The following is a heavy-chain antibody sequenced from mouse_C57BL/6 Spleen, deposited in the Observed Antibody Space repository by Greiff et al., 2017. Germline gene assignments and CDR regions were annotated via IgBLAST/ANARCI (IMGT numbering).Heavy chain of an antibody. J-gene: IGHJ4*01. CDR3: ARTRLSYYAMDY. CDR1: GFTFSDYG. Sequence: EVKLQESGGGLVKPGGSLKLSCAASGFTFSDYGMHWVRQAPEKGLEWVAYISSGSSTIYYADTVKGRFTISRDNAKNTLFLQMTSLRSEDTAMYYCARTRLSYYAMDYWGQGTSVTVSS. CDR2: ISSGSSTI. D-gene: IGHD2-2*01. V-gene: IGHV5-17*01.